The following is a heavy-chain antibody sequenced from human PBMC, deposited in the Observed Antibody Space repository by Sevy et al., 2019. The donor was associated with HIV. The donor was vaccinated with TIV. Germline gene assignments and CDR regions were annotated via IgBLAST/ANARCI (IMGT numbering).Heavy chain of an antibody. CDR2: IKHDGTEK. D-gene: IGHD6-19*01. Sequence: GGSLRLSCAASGFTFSTYWMSWVRQAPGKGLQWVANIKHDGTEKYYVDSVKGRFTISRDNSKNTLYLQMNSLRAEDTAVYYCAKESSASSGWYQGVDAFDIWGQGTMVTVSS. J-gene: IGHJ3*02. V-gene: IGHV3-7*03. CDR3: AKESSASSGWYQGVDAFDI. CDR1: GFTFSTYW.